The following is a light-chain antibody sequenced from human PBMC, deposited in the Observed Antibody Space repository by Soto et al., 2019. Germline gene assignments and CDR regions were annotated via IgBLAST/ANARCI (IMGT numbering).Light chain of an antibody. CDR2: EGS. V-gene: IGLV2-23*03. CDR3: CSYAGSSTL. CDR1: SRDVGSYNL. J-gene: IGLJ1*01. Sequence: QSALTQPASVSGSPGQSITISCTGTSRDVGSYNLVSWYQQHPGKAPKLMIYEGSKRPSGVSNRFSGSKSGNTASLTISGLQAEDEADYYCCSYAGSSTLFGTGTKLTVL.